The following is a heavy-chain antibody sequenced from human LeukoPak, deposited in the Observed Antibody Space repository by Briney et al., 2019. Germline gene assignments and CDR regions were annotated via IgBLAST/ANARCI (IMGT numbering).Heavy chain of an antibody. CDR3: ARDRYCTNGVCCRGFNDY. V-gene: IGHV1-69*13. D-gene: IGHD2-8*01. CDR2: IIPIFGTA. Sequence: SVKVSCKASGGTFSSYAISWVRQAPGQGLEWMGGIIPIFGTANYAQKFQGRVTITADESTSTAYMELSSLRSEDTAVYYCARDRYCTNGVCCRGFNDYWGQGTLVTVSS. J-gene: IGHJ4*02. CDR1: GGTFSSYA.